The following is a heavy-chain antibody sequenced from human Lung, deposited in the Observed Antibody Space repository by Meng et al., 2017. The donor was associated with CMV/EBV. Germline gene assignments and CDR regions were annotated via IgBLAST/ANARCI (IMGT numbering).Heavy chain of an antibody. D-gene: IGHD1-26*01. V-gene: IGHV4-4*07. Sequence: QVHLQESGPGLVKPSVXLSLTCSVSGVSISGFYWSWIRQPAGKGLEWIGRIYINGDTNYNPSLKSRVTISKDTSKNQISLRLTSVTAADTAIYYCATGSGDFDHWCRGTLVTVSS. J-gene: IGHJ4*02. CDR3: ATGSGDFDH. CDR1: GVSISGFY. CDR2: IYINGDT.